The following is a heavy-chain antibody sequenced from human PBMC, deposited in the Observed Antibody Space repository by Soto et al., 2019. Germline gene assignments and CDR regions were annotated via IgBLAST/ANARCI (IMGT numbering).Heavy chain of an antibody. Sequence: GGSLRLSCAASGFTVSSNYMSWVRQAPGKGLEWVSVIYSGGSTYYADSVRGRFTISRDNSKNTLSLQMNNLRAEDTAMYYCAREDNRTSWAFDCWGQGTLVTVSS. CDR2: IYSGGST. CDR3: AREDNRTSWAFDC. CDR1: GFTVSSNY. J-gene: IGHJ4*02. V-gene: IGHV3-53*01. D-gene: IGHD2-2*01.